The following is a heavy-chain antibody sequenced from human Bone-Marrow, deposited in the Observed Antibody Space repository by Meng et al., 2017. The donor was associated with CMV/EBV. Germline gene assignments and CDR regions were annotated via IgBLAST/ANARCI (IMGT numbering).Heavy chain of an antibody. V-gene: IGHV3-30*04. J-gene: IGHJ6*02. CDR1: GFTFSSYA. D-gene: IGHD2-2*01. Sequence: GESQKISCAASGFTFSSYAMHWVRQAPGKGLEWVAVISYDGSNKYYADSVKGRFTISRDNSKNTLYLQMTSLRAEDTAVYYCARGGAGGPIVVVPAATIYYYYGMDVWGQGTTVTVSS. CDR3: ARGGAGGPIVVVPAATIYYYYGMDV. CDR2: ISYDGSNK.